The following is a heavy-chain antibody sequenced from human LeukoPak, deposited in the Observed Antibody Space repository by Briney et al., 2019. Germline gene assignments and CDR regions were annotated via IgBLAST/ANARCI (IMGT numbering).Heavy chain of an antibody. Sequence: ASVKVSCKASGYTFTSYGISWVRQAPGQGLEWMGRINPNNGATNYAQKLQGRVTITGDTSISTAYMELSSLRSDDTAVYYCTRESGSYHGNDYWGQGTLVTVSS. CDR1: GYTFTSYG. CDR3: TRESGSYHGNDY. J-gene: IGHJ4*02. V-gene: IGHV1-2*06. D-gene: IGHD1-26*01. CDR2: INPNNGAT.